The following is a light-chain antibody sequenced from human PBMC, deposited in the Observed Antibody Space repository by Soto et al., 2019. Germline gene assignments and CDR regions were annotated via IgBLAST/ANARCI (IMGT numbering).Light chain of an antibody. V-gene: IGKV3-20*01. Sequence: EIVLTQSPGTLSLSPGERATLSCRSSQSVSNNYLAWYQQKPGQAPRLLIYGASSRATGIPDRFSGSGSGTDFTLTISRLEPEDFAVYYCQQYSNSPLTFGLGTRLEI. CDR3: QQYSNSPLT. J-gene: IGKJ5*01. CDR1: QSVSNNY. CDR2: GAS.